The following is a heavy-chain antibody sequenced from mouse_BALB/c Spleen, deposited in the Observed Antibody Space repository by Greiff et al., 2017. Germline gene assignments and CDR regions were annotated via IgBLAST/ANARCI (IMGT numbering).Heavy chain of an antibody. V-gene: IGHV3-6*02. D-gene: IGHD2-3*01. CDR3: ARDYDGYSLVAY. CDR2: ISYDGSN. J-gene: IGHJ3*01. CDR1: GYSITSGYY. Sequence: EVQLQESGPGLVKPSQSLSLTCSVTGYSITSGYYWNWIRQFPGNKLEWMGYISYDGSNNYNPSLKNRISITRDTSKNQFFLKLNSVTTEDTATYYCARDYDGYSLVAYWGQGTLVTVSA.